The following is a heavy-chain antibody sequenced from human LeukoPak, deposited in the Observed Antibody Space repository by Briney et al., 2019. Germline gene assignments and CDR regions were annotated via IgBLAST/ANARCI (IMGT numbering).Heavy chain of an antibody. CDR3: ARRSSPHSHASYTGGNCYYYYFDY. Sequence: ASVKVSCKASGYTFTNYGISWVRQAPGQGLEWMGWVSAYNGNTNYAQNVQGRVTMTTDTSTSTAYMELRSLRSDDTAVYYCARRSSPHSHASYTGGNCYYYYFDYWGQGTLVTVSS. CDR2: VSAYNGNT. V-gene: IGHV1-18*01. CDR1: GYTFTNYG. J-gene: IGHJ4*02. D-gene: IGHD2-15*01.